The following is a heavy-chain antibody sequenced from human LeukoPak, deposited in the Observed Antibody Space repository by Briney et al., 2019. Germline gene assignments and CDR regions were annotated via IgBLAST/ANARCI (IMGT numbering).Heavy chain of an antibody. CDR1: GGTFSSYA. CDR2: IIPILGIA. V-gene: IGHV1-69*04. CDR3: ARHAIVGATFDY. D-gene: IGHD1-26*01. J-gene: IGHJ4*02. Sequence: SVKVSCKASGGTFSSYAISWVRQAPGQGLEWMGRIIPILGIANYAQKFQGRVTITADKSTGTAYMELSSLRSEDTAVYYCARHAIVGATFDYWGQGTLVTVSS.